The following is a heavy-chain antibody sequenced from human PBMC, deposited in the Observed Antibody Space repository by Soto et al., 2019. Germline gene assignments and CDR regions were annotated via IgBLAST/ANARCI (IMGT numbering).Heavy chain of an antibody. V-gene: IGHV4-59*01. D-gene: IGHD3-3*01. J-gene: IGHJ5*02. CDR1: GGSISSYY. Sequence: SETLSLTCTVSGGSISSYYWSWIRQPPGKGLEWIGYIYYSGSTNYNPSLKSRATISVDTSKNQFSLKLSSVTAADTAVYYCARATPSYDFWSGYHNWFDPWGQGTLVTVSS. CDR2: IYYSGST. CDR3: ARATPSYDFWSGYHNWFDP.